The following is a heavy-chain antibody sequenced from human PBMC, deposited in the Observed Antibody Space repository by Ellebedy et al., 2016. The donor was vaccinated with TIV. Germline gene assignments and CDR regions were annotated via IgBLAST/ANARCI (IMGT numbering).Heavy chain of an antibody. V-gene: IGHV3-66*01. D-gene: IGHD3-16*01. CDR2: MYTNGGT. CDR1: GFTVSDYF. Sequence: GESLKISCAASGFTVSDYFMSWVRQAPGRGLEWVSIMYTNGGTNYTDSVSGRFTISSDSSKNTLSLQMDSLRAEDTAVYYCARDPRGGGDYGDNWFDPWGQGTLVTVSS. J-gene: IGHJ5*02. CDR3: ARDPRGGGDYGDNWFDP.